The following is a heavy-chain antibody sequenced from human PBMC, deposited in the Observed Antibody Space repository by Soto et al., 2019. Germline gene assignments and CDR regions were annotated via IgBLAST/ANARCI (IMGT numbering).Heavy chain of an antibody. CDR1: GYTFTGYY. J-gene: IGHJ5*02. Sequence: QVQLVQSGAEVKKPGASVKVSCKASGYTFTGYYIHWVRQAPGQGLEWMGWINPNGGDTNYAQKFQDWVTMTRDTSISIAYKELSRLKSDDTAVYYCARGTWQGRFAPWGQGTLVTVSS. V-gene: IGHV1-2*04. CDR2: INPNGGDT. CDR3: ARGTWQGRFAP.